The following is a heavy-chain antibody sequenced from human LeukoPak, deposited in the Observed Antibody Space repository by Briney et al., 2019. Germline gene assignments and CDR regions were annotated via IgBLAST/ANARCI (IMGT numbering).Heavy chain of an antibody. CDR1: GFTFSSNG. V-gene: IGHV3-23*01. CDR3: AKDSPVLTS. J-gene: IGHJ5*02. Sequence: AGGSLRLSCAASGFTFSSNGMSWVRQAPGKGLEWVSTVTGSGDSTYYADSVKGRFTISRDKSKNTLYLQMNNLRVEDTAVYYCAKDSPVLTSWGQGTLVTVSS. CDR2: VTGSGDST.